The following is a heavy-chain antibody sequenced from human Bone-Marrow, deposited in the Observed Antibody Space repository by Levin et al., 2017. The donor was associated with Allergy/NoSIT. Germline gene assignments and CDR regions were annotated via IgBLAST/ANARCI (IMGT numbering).Heavy chain of an antibody. Sequence: GGSLRLSCAASGFTFSSYEMNWVRQAPGKGLEWVSYISSSGSTIYYADSVKGRFTISRDNAKNSLYLQMNSLRAEDTAVYYCARGKYGDYGDAFDIWGQGTMVTVSS. J-gene: IGHJ3*02. D-gene: IGHD4-17*01. CDR3: ARGKYGDYGDAFDI. CDR1: GFTFSSYE. V-gene: IGHV3-48*03. CDR2: ISSSGSTI.